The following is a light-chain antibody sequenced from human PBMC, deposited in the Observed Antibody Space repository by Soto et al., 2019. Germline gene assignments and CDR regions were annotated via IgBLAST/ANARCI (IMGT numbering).Light chain of an antibody. CDR2: AAS. Sequence: AIQLTQSPSSLSASVGDRVTISCRASQGIGNDLAWYQQKPGKAPRLLIFAASNLQSGVPSRFSGSGSGTDFTLTISRLQPEDSATYHCLQDINYPWTFGQGTKVDIK. V-gene: IGKV1-6*01. J-gene: IGKJ1*01. CDR1: QGIGND. CDR3: LQDINYPWT.